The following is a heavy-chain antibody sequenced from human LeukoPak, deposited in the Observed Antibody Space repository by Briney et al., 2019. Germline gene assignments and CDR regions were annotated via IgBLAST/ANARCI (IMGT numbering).Heavy chain of an antibody. J-gene: IGHJ3*02. CDR2: MNPNSGNT. D-gene: IGHD6-13*01. Sequence: ASVKVSCKASGYTFTSYDINWVRQAAGQGLEWMAWMNPNSGNTGYAQKFQGRVTITRNTSISTAYMELSSLRSEDTAVYYCAVAAANTRLGDALDIWGQGTMVTVSS. CDR3: AVAAANTRLGDALDI. V-gene: IGHV1-8*03. CDR1: GYTFTSYD.